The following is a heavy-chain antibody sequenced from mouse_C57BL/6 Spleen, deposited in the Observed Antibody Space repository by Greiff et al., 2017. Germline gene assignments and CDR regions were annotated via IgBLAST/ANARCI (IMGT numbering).Heavy chain of an antibody. V-gene: IGHV1-54*01. Sequence: QVQLQQSGAELVRPGTSVKVSCKASGYAFTNYLIEWVKQRPGQGLEWIGVINPGSGGTNYNEKFKGKATLTADKSSSTAYMQLSSLTSEDSAVYFCARDYYGSSSFAYWGQGTLVNVSA. J-gene: IGHJ3*01. CDR1: GYAFTNYL. CDR3: ARDYYGSSSFAY. D-gene: IGHD1-1*01. CDR2: INPGSGGT.